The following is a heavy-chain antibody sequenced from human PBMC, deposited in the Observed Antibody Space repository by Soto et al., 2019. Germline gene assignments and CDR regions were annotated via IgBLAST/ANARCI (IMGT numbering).Heavy chain of an antibody. J-gene: IGHJ6*02. V-gene: IGHV1-18*01. CDR2: ISAYNGNT. D-gene: IGHD2-2*01. CDR3: ARDGVDCISTSCYAVTYYYYGMDV. Sequence: ASVKVSCKASGYTFTSYGISWVRQAPGQGLEWMGWISAYNGNTNNAQKQKSKETITTETSTSTANIKQKRLRSDDTAVYYCARDGVDCISTSCYAVTYYYYGMDVWG. CDR1: GYTFTSYG.